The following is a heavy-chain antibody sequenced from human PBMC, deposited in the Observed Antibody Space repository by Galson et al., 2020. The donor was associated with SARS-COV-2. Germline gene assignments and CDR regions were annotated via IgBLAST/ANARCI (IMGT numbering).Heavy chain of an antibody. CDR2: IWSDVSNK. CDR3: ARDSVALDY. J-gene: IGHJ4*02. CDR1: GFTFSSYG. V-gene: IGHV3-33*01. Sequence: TGGSLRLSCAASGFTFSSYGMHWVRQAPGKGLEWVAIIWSDVSNKYYADSVKGLFTISRDNSKSTLYLQMNSLRAEDTAVYYCARDSVALDYWGQGTLVTVSS. D-gene: IGHD2-21*01.